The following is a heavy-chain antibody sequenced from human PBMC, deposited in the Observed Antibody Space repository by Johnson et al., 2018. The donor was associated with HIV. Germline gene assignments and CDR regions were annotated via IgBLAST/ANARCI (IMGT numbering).Heavy chain of an antibody. V-gene: IGHV3-13*01. CDR2: IGTAGDT. D-gene: IGHD6-19*01. CDR3: ARGFQQWLAGADAFDI. J-gene: IGHJ3*02. CDR1: GFTFSSYD. Sequence: VQLVESGGGLVQPGGSLRLSCAASGFTFSSYDMHWVRQATGKGLEWVSAIGTAGDTYYPGSVKGRFTISRENAKNSLYLQMNSLRAEDTAVYYCARGFQQWLAGADAFDIWGQGTMVTVSS.